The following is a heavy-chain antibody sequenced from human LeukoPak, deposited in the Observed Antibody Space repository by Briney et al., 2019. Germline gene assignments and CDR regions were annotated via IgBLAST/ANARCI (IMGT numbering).Heavy chain of an antibody. D-gene: IGHD3-22*01. V-gene: IGHV1-18*01. CDR2: ISAYNGNT. J-gene: IGHJ3*02. Sequence: ASVKVSCKASGYTFTSYGISRVRQAPGQGLEWMGWISAYNGNTNYAQKLQGRVTMTTDTSTSTAYMELRSLRSDDTAVYYCASRRNYYDSSGYYWDDAFDIWGQGTMVTVSS. CDR1: GYTFTSYG. CDR3: ASRRNYYDSSGYYWDDAFDI.